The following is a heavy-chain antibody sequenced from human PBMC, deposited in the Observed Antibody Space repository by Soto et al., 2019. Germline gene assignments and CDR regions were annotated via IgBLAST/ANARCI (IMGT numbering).Heavy chain of an antibody. V-gene: IGHV3-30*18. CDR3: AKEAVAGTGLNDY. Sequence: QVQLVESGGGVVQPGRSLRLSCAASGFTFSSYGMHWVRQAPGKGLEWVAVISYDGSNKYYADSVKGRFTISRDNSKNTRYLQMNSLRAEDTAVYYCAKEAVAGTGLNDYWGQGTLVTVSS. D-gene: IGHD6-19*01. J-gene: IGHJ4*02. CDR2: ISYDGSNK. CDR1: GFTFSSYG.